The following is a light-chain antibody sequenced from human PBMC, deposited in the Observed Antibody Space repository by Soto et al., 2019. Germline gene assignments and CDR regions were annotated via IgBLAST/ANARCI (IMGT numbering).Light chain of an antibody. V-gene: IGKV1-5*03. J-gene: IGKJ4*01. Sequence: DIQMTQSPSTLSASVGDRVTITCRASQSISSWLAWYQQKPGKAPKLLIYKASSLESGVPSRFSGSGSGTEFTLTIIRLQPDDFATYYCQQYNSYPLTFGGGTKVEIK. CDR2: KAS. CDR3: QQYNSYPLT. CDR1: QSISSW.